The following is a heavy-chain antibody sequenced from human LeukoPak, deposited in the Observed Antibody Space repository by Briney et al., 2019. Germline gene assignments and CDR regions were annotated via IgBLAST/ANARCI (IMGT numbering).Heavy chain of an antibody. CDR1: GYTFTGYY. D-gene: IGHD6-6*01. CDR3: ARGRAYSSSSSWFDP. V-gene: IGHV1-2*02. J-gene: IGHJ5*02. Sequence: GASVKVSCKASGYTFTGYYMHWVRQAPGQGLEWMGWINPNSGGTNYAQKFQGRVTMTRDTSISTAYMELSRLRSDDTAVYYCARGRAYSSSSSWFDPWGQGTLVTVSS. CDR2: INPNSGGT.